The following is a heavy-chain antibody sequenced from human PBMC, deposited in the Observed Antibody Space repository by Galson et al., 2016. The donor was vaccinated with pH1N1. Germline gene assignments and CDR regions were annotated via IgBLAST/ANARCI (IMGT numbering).Heavy chain of an antibody. Sequence: LRLSCAASGFIFSDYWMSWVRQAPGKGLEWVAKINQDGSRKYYVDSMKGRCTISRDNAENSLSLQMDSLRVEDTALYYCATEDYYTSLYWGQGILVTVSS. CDR1: GFIFSDYW. V-gene: IGHV3-7*01. J-gene: IGHJ4*02. D-gene: IGHD1-26*01. CDR2: INQDGSRK. CDR3: ATEDYYTSLY.